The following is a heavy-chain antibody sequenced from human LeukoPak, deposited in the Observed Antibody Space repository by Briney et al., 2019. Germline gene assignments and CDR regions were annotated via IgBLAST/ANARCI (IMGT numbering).Heavy chain of an antibody. J-gene: IGHJ4*02. CDR3: ARSYSSSPTFDY. CDR2: INPSGGST. V-gene: IGHV1-46*01. D-gene: IGHD6-6*01. Sequence: ASVKVSCKASGYTFTNYYMHWVRQAPGQGLEWMGIINPSGGSTTYAQKFQGRVTMTGDTSTSTVYMELSSLRSEDTAVYYCARSYSSSPTFDYWGQGALVTVSS. CDR1: GYTFTNYY.